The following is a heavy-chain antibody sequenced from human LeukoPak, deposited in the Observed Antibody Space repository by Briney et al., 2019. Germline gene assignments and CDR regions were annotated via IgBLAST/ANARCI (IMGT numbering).Heavy chain of an antibody. CDR3: ARDNPVYYYDSSGYYYGGRSFDY. D-gene: IGHD3-22*01. Sequence: SETLSLTCTVSGGSISSYYWSWIRQPPGKGLEWIGYIYYSGSTSYKPSLKSRVTISVDKSKNQFSLKLSSVTAADTAVYYCARDNPVYYYDSSGYYYGGRSFDYWGQGTLVTVSS. CDR2: IYYSGST. V-gene: IGHV4-59*12. CDR1: GGSISSYY. J-gene: IGHJ4*02.